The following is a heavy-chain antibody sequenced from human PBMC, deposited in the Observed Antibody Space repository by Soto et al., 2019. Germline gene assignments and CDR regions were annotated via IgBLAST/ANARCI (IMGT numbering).Heavy chain of an antibody. Sequence: ASVRVYCKASGYTFTSYYMHWVRQAPRQGLEWMGIINPSGGSTSYAQKFQGRVTMTRDTSTSTVYMELSSLRSLYTAVYYSAIYRVYVAVAGLLFVYWG. J-gene: IGHJ4*01. CDR1: GYTFTSYY. CDR2: INPSGGST. V-gene: IGHV1-46*01. D-gene: IGHD6-19*01. CDR3: AIYRVYVAVAGLLFVY.